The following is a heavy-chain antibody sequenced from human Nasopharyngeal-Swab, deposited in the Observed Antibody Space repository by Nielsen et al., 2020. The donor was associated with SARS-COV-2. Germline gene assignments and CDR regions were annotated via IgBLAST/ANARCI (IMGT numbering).Heavy chain of an antibody. V-gene: IGHV1-2*06. CDR1: GYTFTGYY. D-gene: IGHD3-10*01. J-gene: IGHJ5*02. CDR3: ARSPTPMVQGERDWFDP. Sequence: ASVKVSCKASGYTFTGYYMHWVRQAPGQGLEWMGRINPNSGGTNYAQKFQGRVTMTRDTSISTAYMELSRLRSDDTAVCYCARSPTPMVQGERDWFDPWGQGTQVTVSS. CDR2: INPNSGGT.